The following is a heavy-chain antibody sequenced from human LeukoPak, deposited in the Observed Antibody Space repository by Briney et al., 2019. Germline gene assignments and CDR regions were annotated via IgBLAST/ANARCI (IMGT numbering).Heavy chain of an antibody. CDR2: MNPNSGNT. CDR1: GYTFTSYD. J-gene: IGHJ4*02. Sequence: RASVKVSCKASGYTFTSYDINWVRQATGQGLEWMGWMNPNSGNTGYAQKFQGRATMTRNTSISTAYMELSSLRSEDTAVYYCARGGRYSYGTQFDYWGQGALVTVSS. CDR3: ARGGRYSYGTQFDY. D-gene: IGHD5-18*01. V-gene: IGHV1-8*01.